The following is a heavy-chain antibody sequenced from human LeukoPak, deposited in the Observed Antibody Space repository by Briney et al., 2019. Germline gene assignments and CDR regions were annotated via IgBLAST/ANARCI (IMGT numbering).Heavy chain of an antibody. CDR2: ISAYNGNT. V-gene: IGHV1-18*01. Sequence: GASVKVSCKASGYTFTSYGISWVRQAPGQGLEWMGWISAYNGNTNYAQKLQGRVTMTTDTSTSTAYMELRSLRSDDTAVYYCARGGITGTTSPYYYYMDVWGKGTTVTVSS. CDR1: GYTFTSYG. D-gene: IGHD1-7*01. J-gene: IGHJ6*03. CDR3: ARGGITGTTSPYYYYMDV.